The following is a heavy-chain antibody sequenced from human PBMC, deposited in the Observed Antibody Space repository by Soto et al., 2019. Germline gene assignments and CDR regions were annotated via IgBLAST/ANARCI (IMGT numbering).Heavy chain of an antibody. V-gene: IGHV1-3*01. J-gene: IGHJ6*02. CDR1: GYTFTSYA. CDR2: IDADNGNT. Sequence: GASVKVSCKASGYTFTSYAIHWVRQAPGQRLEWMGWIDADNGNTEYPQKFQGRVIITRDTSASTAYMELSSLRSEDTAVYYCARSHPGAHSSSSLGMGVWGQGTKVTVSS. CDR3: ARSHPGAHSSSSLGMGV. D-gene: IGHD6-6*01.